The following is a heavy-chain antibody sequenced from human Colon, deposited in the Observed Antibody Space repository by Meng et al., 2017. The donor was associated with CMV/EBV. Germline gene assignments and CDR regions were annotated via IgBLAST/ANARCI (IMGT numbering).Heavy chain of an antibody. CDR3: AKHYTERRTSDWEDYFDY. CDR1: YA. J-gene: IGHJ4*02. V-gene: IGHV3-23*01. D-gene: IGHD2-21*02. Sequence: YAMSWVRQAPGKGPEWISVITGSGRTTYFADSVKGRIPISRDNSKNMVSLQMSSLTAEDTAVYYCAKHYTERRTSDWEDYFDYWGPGTLVTVSS. CDR2: ITGSGRTT.